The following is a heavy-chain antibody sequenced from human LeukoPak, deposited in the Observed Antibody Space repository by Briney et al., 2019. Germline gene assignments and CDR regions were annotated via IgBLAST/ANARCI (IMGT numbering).Heavy chain of an antibody. CDR3: ARVQYSSSWYGSLDY. CDR2: INPNSGGT. J-gene: IGHJ4*02. CDR1: GYIFTGYY. V-gene: IGHV1-2*02. D-gene: IGHD6-13*01. Sequence: GASVKVSCKASGYIFTGYYMHWVRQAPGQGLEWMGWINPNSGGTNYAKKFKGRVTMTRDTSISTAYMELSRLRSDDTAVYYCARVQYSSSWYGSLDYWGQGTLVTVS.